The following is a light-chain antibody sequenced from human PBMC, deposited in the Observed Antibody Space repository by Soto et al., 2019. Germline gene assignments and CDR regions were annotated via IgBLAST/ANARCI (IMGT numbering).Light chain of an antibody. V-gene: IGKV3-15*01. J-gene: IGKJ3*01. CDR3: QQYNSWPLT. CDR2: GAT. CDR1: QSVSSN. Sequence: EIVMTQSPATLSVSPGERATLSCRASQSVSSNLAWYQQKPGQAPRLLIYGATTRATGIPAKFSGRWSGTEVTLTSSRLHAEYFADYYCQQYNSWPLTFGPGTKVDIK.